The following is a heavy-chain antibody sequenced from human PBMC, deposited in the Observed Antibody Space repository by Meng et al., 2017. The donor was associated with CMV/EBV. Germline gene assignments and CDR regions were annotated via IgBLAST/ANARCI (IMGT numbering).Heavy chain of an antibody. CDR2: IRSKAYGGTT. D-gene: IGHD4-23*01. CDR3: TREVQYGGIPSPFAFDI. V-gene: IGHV3-49*04. Sequence: GESLKISCTASGFTFGDYAMSWVRQAPGKGLEWVGFIRSKAYGGTTEYAASVKGRFTISRDDSKSIAYLQMNSLKTEDTAVYYCTREVQYGGIPSPFAFDIWGQGTMVTVSS. J-gene: IGHJ3*02. CDR1: GFTFGDYA.